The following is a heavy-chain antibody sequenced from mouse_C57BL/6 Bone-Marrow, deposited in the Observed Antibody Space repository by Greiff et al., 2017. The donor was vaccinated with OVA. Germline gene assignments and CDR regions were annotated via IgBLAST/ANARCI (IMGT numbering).Heavy chain of an antibody. D-gene: IGHD2-5*01. Sequence: EVKVEESGEGLVKPGGSLKLSCAASGFTFSSYAMSWVRQTPEKRLEWVAYISSGGDYIYYADTVKGRFTISRDNARNTLYLQMSSLKSEDTAMYYCTRYYSNYDAMDYWGQGTSVTVSS. CDR1: GFTFSSYA. CDR2: ISSGGDYI. J-gene: IGHJ4*01. V-gene: IGHV5-9-1*02. CDR3: TRYYSNYDAMDY.